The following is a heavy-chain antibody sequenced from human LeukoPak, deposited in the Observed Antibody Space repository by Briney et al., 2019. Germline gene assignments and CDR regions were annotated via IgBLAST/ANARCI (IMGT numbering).Heavy chain of an antibody. CDR1: GDTVSSNTAG. J-gene: IGHJ6*03. CDR3: AREHSSSWYSLRHYYYMDV. Sequence: PSQTLSLTCAISGDTVSSNTAGWSWIRQSPSRGLEWLGRTYYRSKWYNDYAVSVKSRITINPDTSKNQFSLQLNSVTPEDTAVYYCAREHSSSWYSLRHYYYMDVWGKGTTVTVSS. V-gene: IGHV6-1*01. CDR2: TYYRSKWYN. D-gene: IGHD6-13*01.